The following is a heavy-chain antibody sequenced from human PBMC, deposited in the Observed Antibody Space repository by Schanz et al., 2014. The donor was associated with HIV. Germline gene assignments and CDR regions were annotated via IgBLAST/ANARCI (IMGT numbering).Heavy chain of an antibody. V-gene: IGHV3-49*05. CDR1: GFTFGDYA. CDR3: TRLVVRWFGEAHYSIDV. D-gene: IGHD3-10*01. J-gene: IGHJ6*02. CDR2: IRSKGYGGTP. Sequence: EVHLVESGGGLIKPGRSLRLSCTASGFTFGDYAMSWFRQAPGKGLEWVVFIRSKGYGGTPDYAASVKGRFTISRDDSKSIAYLQMNSLKTEDTAVYYCTRLVVRWFGEAHYSIDVWGQGTTVTVAS.